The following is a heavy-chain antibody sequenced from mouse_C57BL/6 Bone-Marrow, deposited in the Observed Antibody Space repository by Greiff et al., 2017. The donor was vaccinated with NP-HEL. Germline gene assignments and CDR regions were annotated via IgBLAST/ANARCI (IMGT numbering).Heavy chain of an antibody. V-gene: IGHV1-54*01. J-gene: IGHJ1*03. Sequence: VQLQQSGAELVRPGTSVKVSCKASGYAFTNYLIEWVKQRPGQGLEWIGVINPGSGGTNYNEKFKGKATLTAAKSSSTAYMQRSSLTSEDSAVYFCARRLPHWYVDVWGTGTTVTVSS. CDR2: INPGSGGT. D-gene: IGHD2-4*01. CDR3: ARRLPHWYVDV. CDR1: GYAFTNYL.